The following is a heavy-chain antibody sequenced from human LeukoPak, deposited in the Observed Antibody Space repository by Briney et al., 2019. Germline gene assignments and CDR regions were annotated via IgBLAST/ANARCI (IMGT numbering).Heavy chain of an antibody. V-gene: IGHV1-18*01. J-gene: IGHJ3*02. Sequence: ASVKVSCKASGYTFTSYGISWVRQAPGQGLEWMGWISAYNGNTNYAQKLQGRVTMTTDTSTSTAYMELRSLRSDDTAVYYCAREDYDTLTGQLSPLAFDIWGQGTMVTVSS. CDR2: ISAYNGNT. D-gene: IGHD3-9*01. CDR1: GYTFTSYG. CDR3: AREDYDTLTGQLSPLAFDI.